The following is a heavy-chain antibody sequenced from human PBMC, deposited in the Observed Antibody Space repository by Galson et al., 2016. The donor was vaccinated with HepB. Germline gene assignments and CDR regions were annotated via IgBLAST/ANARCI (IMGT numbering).Heavy chain of an antibody. CDR3: AKELWLFRHPGVGYLDY. Sequence: SLRLSCAASGFTFSRAWMNWVRQAPGKGLEWVALISYDGSNRYYGDPVRGRFAISRDNSKNTLYLQMNSLRAEDTAVYYCAKELWLFRHPGVGYLDYWGQGTLVTVSS. D-gene: IGHD2-21*01. CDR2: ISYDGSNR. V-gene: IGHV3-30*09. J-gene: IGHJ4*02. CDR1: GFTFSRAW.